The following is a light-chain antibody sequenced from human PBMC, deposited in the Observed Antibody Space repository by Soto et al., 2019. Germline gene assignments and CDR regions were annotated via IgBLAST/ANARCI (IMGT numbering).Light chain of an antibody. J-gene: IGKJ5*01. CDR2: GAS. Sequence: VMTQSPGTLSVSPGQRAILSCRASQSVSSNLAWYQQRPGQAPRLLLYGASNRATGIPSRFSGSGSGTEVTLTISSLQSEDFAVDYCQQYNNWPSITFGQGTRLEIK. CDR3: QQYNNWPSIT. V-gene: IGKV3-15*01. CDR1: QSVSSN.